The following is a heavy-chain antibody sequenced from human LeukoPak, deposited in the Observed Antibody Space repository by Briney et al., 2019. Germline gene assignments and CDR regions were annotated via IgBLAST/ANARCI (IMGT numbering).Heavy chain of an antibody. Sequence: GASVKVSCKASGYTFTSYYMHWGRQAPGQGLEWMGIINPSGGSTSYAQKFQGRVTMTRDTSTSTVYMELSSLRSEDTAVYYCARDARDYYDSSGYLDWFDPWGQGTLVTVSS. CDR3: ARDARDYYDSSGYLDWFDP. CDR1: GYTFTSYY. V-gene: IGHV1-46*01. J-gene: IGHJ5*02. CDR2: INPSGGST. D-gene: IGHD3-22*01.